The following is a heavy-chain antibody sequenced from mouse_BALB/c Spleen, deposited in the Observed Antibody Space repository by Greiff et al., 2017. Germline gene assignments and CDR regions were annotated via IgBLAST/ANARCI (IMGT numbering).Heavy chain of an antibody. D-gene: IGHD2-4*01. CDR1: GYSFTGYF. V-gene: IGHV1-20*02. Sequence: VQLKQSGPELVKPGASVKISCKASGYSFTGYFMNWVMQSHGKSLEWIGRINPYNGDTFYNQKFKGKATLTVDKSSSTAHMELRSLASEDSAVYYCARCDYDAYFDYWGQGTTLTVSS. CDR2: INPYNGDT. J-gene: IGHJ2*01. CDR3: ARCDYDAYFDY.